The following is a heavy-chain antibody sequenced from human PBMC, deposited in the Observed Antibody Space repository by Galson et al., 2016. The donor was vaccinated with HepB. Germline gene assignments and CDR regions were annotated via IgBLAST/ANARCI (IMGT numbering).Heavy chain of an antibody. J-gene: IGHJ3*02. CDR2: INPGDYET. CDR1: GYSFTSYW. D-gene: IGHD4-17*01. Sequence: QSGAEVKKPGESLKISCKGSGYSFTSYWIGWVRQMPGKGLEWMGIINPGDYETKYSPSLQGQVTMSADKSISTAYLQWSSLKASDTAMYYCARRDYGAGDAFDIWGQGTMVTVSS. V-gene: IGHV5-51*01. CDR3: ARRDYGAGDAFDI.